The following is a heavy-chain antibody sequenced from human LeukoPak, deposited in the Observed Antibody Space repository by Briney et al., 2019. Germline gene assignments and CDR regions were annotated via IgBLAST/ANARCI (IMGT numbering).Heavy chain of an antibody. CDR1: GFTFSSYS. J-gene: IGHJ6*02. Sequence: GGSLRLSCAASGFTFSSYSMNWVRQAPGKGLEWVSSISSSSSYTYYADSVKGRFTISRDNAKNSLYLQMNSLRAEDTAVYYCASTLKGGFHYYGMDVWGQGTTVTVSS. V-gene: IGHV3-21*01. CDR3: ASTLKGGFHYYGMDV. CDR2: ISSSSSYT. D-gene: IGHD2-15*01.